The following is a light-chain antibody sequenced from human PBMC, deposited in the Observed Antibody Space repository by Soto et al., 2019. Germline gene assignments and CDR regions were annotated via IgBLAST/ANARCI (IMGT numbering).Light chain of an antibody. CDR3: QQYNDWHLTT. J-gene: IGKJ4*01. CDR1: HSVITN. Sequence: EIVMTQSPATLFVSPGERVTLSCRASHSVITNLAWYQHKPGQAPRLLIYGASTRATGIPARFSGSRSGTEFTLTISSLESEDFGFYYCQQYNDWHLTTFGGGTNVEIK. CDR2: GAS. V-gene: IGKV3-15*01.